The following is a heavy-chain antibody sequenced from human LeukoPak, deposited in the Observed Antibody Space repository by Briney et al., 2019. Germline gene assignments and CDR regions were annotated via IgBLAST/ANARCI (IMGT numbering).Heavy chain of an antibody. V-gene: IGHV3-23*01. J-gene: IGHJ1*01. CDR2: ISGSVGST. Sequence: GGSLRLSCAASGFSFSSYAMTWVRQAPGKGLEWVSAISGSVGSTSYADSVKGRFTVSRDNSKDTLYLQMNSLRAEDTAIYYCAKCEVSSFASFYNVVEKWGQGTLVTVSS. CDR1: GFSFSSYA. CDR3: AKCEVSSFASFYNVVEK. D-gene: IGHD2-15*01.